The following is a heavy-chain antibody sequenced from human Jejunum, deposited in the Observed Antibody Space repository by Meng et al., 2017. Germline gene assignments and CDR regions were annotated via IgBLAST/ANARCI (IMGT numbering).Heavy chain of an antibody. CDR1: GFPFSTYP. CDR2: IKPDGNTI. Sequence: VAAGGSRGGFVHPGGSLRLSCAASGFPFSTYPMHWVRQAPGKGLVWVSQIKPDGNTISYADSVRGRFTSSRDNAKSTLYLEMNSLRAEDAAVYYCARDNDWVVWDYWGRGTLVTVSS. CDR3: ARDNDWVVWDY. D-gene: IGHD1-1*01. J-gene: IGHJ4*01. V-gene: IGHV3-74*01.